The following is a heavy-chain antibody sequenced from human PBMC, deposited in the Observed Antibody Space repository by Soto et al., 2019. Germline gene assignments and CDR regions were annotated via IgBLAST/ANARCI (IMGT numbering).Heavy chain of an antibody. CDR2: IKNDGSVK. V-gene: IGHV3-7*01. Sequence: GGSLRLSCAGSGFAFSSSWMSWVRQAPGKGPEWVANIKNDGSVKYYVDSVKGRFTISRDNAKNSLSLEMNSLRVDDTGVYYCAKAAQWSKGTLVPVSS. CDR3: AKAAQ. J-gene: IGHJ4*02. CDR1: GFAFSSSW.